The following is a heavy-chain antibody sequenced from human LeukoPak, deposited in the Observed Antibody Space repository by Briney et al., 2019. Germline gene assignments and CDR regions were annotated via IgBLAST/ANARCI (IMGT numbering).Heavy chain of an antibody. D-gene: IGHD1-7*01. Sequence: PGGSLRLSCAASGFTFSSYWMTWVRQAPGKGLEWVANINPDGSGKDYVDSVKGRFTISRENAKSSLYLQINSLRAEDTAVYHCARHENWNFPYWGQGTLVTVAS. CDR1: GFTFSSYW. J-gene: IGHJ4*02. CDR3: ARHENWNFPY. CDR2: INPDGSGK. V-gene: IGHV3-7*01.